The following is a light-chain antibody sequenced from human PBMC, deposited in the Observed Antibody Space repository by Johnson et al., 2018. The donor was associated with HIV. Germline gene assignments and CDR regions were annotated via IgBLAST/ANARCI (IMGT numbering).Light chain of an antibody. CDR2: ENN. J-gene: IGLJ1*01. CDR3: GTWDSSLNV. CDR1: SSNIGNNY. Sequence: QSVLTQPPSVSAAPGQKVTISCSGSSSNIGNNYVSWYQQLPGTAPKLLIYENNKRPSGIPDRFSGSKSGTSATLGITGLQTGVEADYYCGTWDSSLNVFGTGTKVTVL. V-gene: IGLV1-51*02.